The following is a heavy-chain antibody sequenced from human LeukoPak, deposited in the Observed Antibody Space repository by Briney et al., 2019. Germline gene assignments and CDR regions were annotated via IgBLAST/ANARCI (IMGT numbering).Heavy chain of an antibody. CDR2: IYHTGSS. V-gene: IGHV4-39*01. Sequence: SETLSLTCTVSGGSIRSGNYYWAWIRQSPGKGLQWMGSIYHTGSSNDDPSLKSRVTISVDTSKNEISLRVRSVTAADTAIYYCARQRGYGMDVWGQGTTVTVSS. CDR1: GGSIRSGNYY. D-gene: IGHD3-10*01. CDR3: ARQRGYGMDV. J-gene: IGHJ6*02.